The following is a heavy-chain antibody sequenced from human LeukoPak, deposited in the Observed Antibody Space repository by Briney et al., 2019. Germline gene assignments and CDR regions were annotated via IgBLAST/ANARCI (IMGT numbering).Heavy chain of an antibody. CDR1: GFTFDDYA. CDR2: ISGSGGSA. J-gene: IGHJ2*01. V-gene: IGHV3-23*01. Sequence: GGSLRLSCAASGFTFDDYAMHWVRQAPGKGLEWVSGISGSGGSAYYADSVKGRFTISRDNSKNTLYLQMNSLRVEDTAVYYCAKELGYCSSTSCSRYFDLWGRGTLVTVSS. CDR3: AKELGYCSSTSCSRYFDL. D-gene: IGHD2-2*01.